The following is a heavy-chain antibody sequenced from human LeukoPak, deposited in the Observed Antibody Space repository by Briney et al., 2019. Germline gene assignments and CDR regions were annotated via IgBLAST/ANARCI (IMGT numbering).Heavy chain of an antibody. CDR3: ARLVGSSYYYDSSGEGWFDP. CDR2: IYYSGST. V-gene: IGHV4-31*03. CDR1: GGSISSGGYY. J-gene: IGHJ5*02. D-gene: IGHD3-22*01. Sequence: SETLSLTCTVSGGSISSGGYYWSWIRQHPGKGLEWIGYIYYSGSTYYNPSLKSRVTISVDTSKNQFSLKLSSVTAADTAVYYCARLVGSSYYYDSSGEGWFDPWGQGTLFTVSS.